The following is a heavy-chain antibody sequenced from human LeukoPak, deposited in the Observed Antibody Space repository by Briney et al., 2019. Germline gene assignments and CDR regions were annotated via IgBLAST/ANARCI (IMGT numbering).Heavy chain of an antibody. CDR2: IYYSGST. J-gene: IGHJ3*02. Sequence: SETLSLTCTVSGGSISSGSYYWGWIRQPPGKGLEWIGSIYYSGSTCYNPSLKSRVTISVDTSKNQFSLKLSSVTAADTAVYYGARDGGITMIAGGVFDMGAQGKMVPVSS. CDR1: GGSISSGSYY. CDR3: ARDGGITMIAGGVFDM. V-gene: IGHV4-39*07. D-gene: IGHD3-22*01.